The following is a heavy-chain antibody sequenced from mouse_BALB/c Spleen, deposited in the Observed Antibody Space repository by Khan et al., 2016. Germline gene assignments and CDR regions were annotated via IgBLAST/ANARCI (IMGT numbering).Heavy chain of an antibody. CDR1: GYSITSDYA. V-gene: IGHV3-2*02. CDR2: ISYSGST. CDR3: AGGNYFDY. J-gene: IGHJ2*01. D-gene: IGHD1-1*02. Sequence: EVQLQESGPGLVKPSQSLSLTCTVTGYSITSDYAWNWIRQFPGNKLEWMGYISYSGSTSYNPSLKSRTSITRDTSKNQFFLQLNSVTTEDTATYYCAGGNYFDYWGQGTTLTVSS.